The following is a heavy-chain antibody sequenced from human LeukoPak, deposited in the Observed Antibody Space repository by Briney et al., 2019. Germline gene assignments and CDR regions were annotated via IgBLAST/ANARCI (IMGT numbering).Heavy chain of an antibody. CDR3: ARGRSGSSSWYYYYYYMDV. CDR1: GFTFSSYG. Sequence: GESLRLSCAASGFTFSSYGMHWVRQAPGKGLEWVAFIRCDGSNKYYADSVKGRFTISRDNSKNTLYLQMNSLRSEDTAVYYCARGRSGSSSWYYYYYYMDVWGKGTTVTISS. D-gene: IGHD6-13*01. V-gene: IGHV3-30*02. CDR2: IRCDGSNK. J-gene: IGHJ6*03.